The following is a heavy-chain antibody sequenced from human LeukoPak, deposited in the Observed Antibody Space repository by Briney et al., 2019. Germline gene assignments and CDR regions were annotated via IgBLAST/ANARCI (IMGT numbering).Heavy chain of an antibody. CDR2: INPNSGET. V-gene: IGHV1-2*02. CDR1: GYTFTDYY. J-gene: IGHJ4*02. D-gene: IGHD4-11*01. CDR3: ARDRDYSNTERGFDY. Sequence: ASVKVSCKTSGYTFTDYYIHWVRQAPGQGLEWMGWINPNSGETNSAQKFQGRGTMTGDTSISTASMELRRVTSDDTAVYYCARDRDYSNTERGFDYWGQGTLVTVSS.